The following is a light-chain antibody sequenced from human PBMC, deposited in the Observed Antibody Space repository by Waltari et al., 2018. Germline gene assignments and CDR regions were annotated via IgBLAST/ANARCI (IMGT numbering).Light chain of an antibody. CDR2: DVT. CDR3: CSYAGSSLGWV. CDR1: SPAVCGYRY. Sequence: QSALTQTLSVSGSPGQSVSISCTGTSPAVCGYRYVSWYRHPPGKAPKLMISDVTKRPSGVPDRFSGSKSGNTAYLTISGLQAEDEADYCCCSYAGSSLGWVFGGGTKLTVL. J-gene: IGLJ3*02. V-gene: IGLV2-11*01.